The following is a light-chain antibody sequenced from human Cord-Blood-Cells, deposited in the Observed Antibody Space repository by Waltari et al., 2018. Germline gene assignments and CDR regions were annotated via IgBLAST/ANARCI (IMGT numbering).Light chain of an antibody. CDR2: QDS. Sequence: VSVSPGQTASITCSGDQLGDKYACLYQQKPGQSPVLVIYQDSKRPLGIPERCSGSNSGNTATLTISGTQAMDEADYYCQAWDSSTVVFGGGTKLTVL. CDR1: QLGDKY. V-gene: IGLV3-1*01. CDR3: QAWDSSTVV. J-gene: IGLJ2*01.